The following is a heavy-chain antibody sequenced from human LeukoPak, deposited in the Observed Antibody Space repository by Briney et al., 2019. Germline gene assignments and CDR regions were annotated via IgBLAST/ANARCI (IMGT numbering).Heavy chain of an antibody. Sequence: ASVKVSCKASGYTFTSYGISWVRQAPGQGLEWMGWISAYNGNTNYAQKLQGRVTMTTDTSTSTAYIELRSLRSDDTAVYYCARDQTGYLDLFDPWGQGTLVTVSS. D-gene: IGHD3-9*01. J-gene: IGHJ5*02. CDR3: ARDQTGYLDLFDP. V-gene: IGHV1-18*01. CDR2: ISAYNGNT. CDR1: GYTFTSYG.